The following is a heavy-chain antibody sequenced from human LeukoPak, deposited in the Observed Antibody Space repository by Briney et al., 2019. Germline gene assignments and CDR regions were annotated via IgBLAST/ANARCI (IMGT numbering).Heavy chain of an antibody. J-gene: IGHJ3*02. CDR2: MNPNSGNT. CDR1: GYTFTSYD. V-gene: IGHV1-8*01. D-gene: IGHD5-24*01. CDR3: AIGRDGYNLGAFDI. Sequence: ASVKVSCKASGYTFTSYDINWVRQATGQGLEWMGWMNPNSGNTDYAQKFQGRVTMTRNTSISTAYMELSSLRSEDTAVYYCAIGRDGYNLGAFDIWGQGTMVTVSS.